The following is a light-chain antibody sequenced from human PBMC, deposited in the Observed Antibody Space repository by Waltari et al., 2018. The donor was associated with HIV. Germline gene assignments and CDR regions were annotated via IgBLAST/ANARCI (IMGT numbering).Light chain of an antibody. V-gene: IGKV3-20*01. CDR1: ESVTTSH. CDR3: QQYGLSPIT. Sequence: EIVLTKSPGTLSLSPGERATLTCRASESVTTSHLAWYQQKPGQAPTLLIYRISNRAAGIPDRFSASGSGADFTLTISRLEPEDFAVYYCQQYGLSPITFGQGTRLEIK. CDR2: RIS. J-gene: IGKJ5*01.